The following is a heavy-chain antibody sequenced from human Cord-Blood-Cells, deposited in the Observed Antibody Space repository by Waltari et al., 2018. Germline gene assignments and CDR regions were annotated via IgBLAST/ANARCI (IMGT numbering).Heavy chain of an antibody. CDR1: GFTFSSYA. D-gene: IGHD3-10*01. CDR3: AKRGNNYYFDY. Sequence: EVQLLESGGGLVQPGGSLRLSCAASGFTFSSYALSWARQAPGKGLEWVSAISGSGGSTYDADSVKGRFTVSRDNSKNTLYLQMNSLRAEDTAVYYCAKRGNNYYFDYWGQGTLVTVSS. J-gene: IGHJ4*02. V-gene: IGHV3-23*01. CDR2: ISGSGGST.